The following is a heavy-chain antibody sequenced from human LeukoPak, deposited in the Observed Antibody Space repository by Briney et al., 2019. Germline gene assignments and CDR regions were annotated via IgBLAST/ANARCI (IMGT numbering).Heavy chain of an antibody. CDR2: INPNSGGT. V-gene: IGHV1-2*02. J-gene: IGHJ4*02. Sequence: ASVKVSCKTSGYTFTGYYIHWVRQAPGQGLEWMGWINPNSGGTDYAQKFQGRVTMTRDTSINTAYMELSRLSSDDTAVYYCARVLLDFWSGFGSWGQGTLVTVSS. CDR3: ARVLLDFWSGFGS. CDR1: GYTFTGYY. D-gene: IGHD3-3*01.